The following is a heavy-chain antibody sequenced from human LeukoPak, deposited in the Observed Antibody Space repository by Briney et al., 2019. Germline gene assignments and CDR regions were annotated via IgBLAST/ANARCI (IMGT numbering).Heavy chain of an antibody. CDR1: GYTFTSYG. J-gene: IGHJ6*02. D-gene: IGHD1-26*01. V-gene: IGHV1-18*01. Sequence: ASVKVSCKASGYTFTSYGISWVRQAPGQGLEWMGWISAYNGNTNYAQKLQGRVTMTTDTSTSTAYMELRSLRSDDTAVYYCARLFSPSYSGGSRGMDVWGQGTTVTVSS. CDR2: ISAYNGNT. CDR3: ARLFSPSYSGGSRGMDV.